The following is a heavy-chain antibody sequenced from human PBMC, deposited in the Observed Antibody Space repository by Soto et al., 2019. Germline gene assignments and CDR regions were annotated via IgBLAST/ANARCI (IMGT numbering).Heavy chain of an antibody. D-gene: IGHD1-7*01. CDR1: GYSFTAYW. CDR3: AREKSALELFNWLDP. Sequence: GESLKISCEASGYSFTAYWISWVRQMPWKGLEWMGAIDPRDSYTKYSPSFQGHVTISVDKSISTAYLQWNSLKASDTAIYYCAREKSALELFNWLDPWGQGTLVTVSS. V-gene: IGHV5-10-1*01. J-gene: IGHJ5*02. CDR2: IDPRDSYT.